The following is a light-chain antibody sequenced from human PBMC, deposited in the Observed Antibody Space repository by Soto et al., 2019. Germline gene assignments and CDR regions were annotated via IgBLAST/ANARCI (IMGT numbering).Light chain of an antibody. J-gene: IGKJ5*01. V-gene: IGKV1-12*01. CDR1: QDISNW. CDR3: QQAHSFPIT. CDR2: AAS. Sequence: DIQMTQSPSSVSASVGDRVTITCRASQDISNWLAWYQQKPGKAPKLLIYAASSLQSGVPSRFSGSRSGTDFTLTISSLQPADFATYFCQQAHSFPITFGQGTRLEIK.